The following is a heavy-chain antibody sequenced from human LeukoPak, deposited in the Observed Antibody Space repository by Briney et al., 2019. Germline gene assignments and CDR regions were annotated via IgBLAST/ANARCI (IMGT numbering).Heavy chain of an antibody. J-gene: IGHJ4*02. CDR2: ISGSGGST. D-gene: IGHD3-9*01. V-gene: IGHV3-23*01. Sequence: PGGSLRLSCAASGFTFSSYAMSWVRQAPGKGLEWVSAISGSGGSTYYADSVKGRFTISRDNSKNTLYLQMNSLRAEDTAVYYCAKVGDYDILTGYSHYFDYWGQGTLVTVSS. CDR1: GFTFSSYA. CDR3: AKVGDYDILTGYSHYFDY.